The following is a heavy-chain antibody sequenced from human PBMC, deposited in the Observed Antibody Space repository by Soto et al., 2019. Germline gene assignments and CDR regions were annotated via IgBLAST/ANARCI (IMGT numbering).Heavy chain of an antibody. CDR2: IIPIFGTA. Sequence: SVKVSCKASGGTFSRYAISWVRQAPGQGLEWMGGIIPIFGTANYAQKFKCRVTITADESTSTAYMELSSLRSEDTAVYYCARERVGYSYGELDYCGQGTLVTVSS. CDR1: GGTFSRYA. V-gene: IGHV1-69*13. J-gene: IGHJ4*02. D-gene: IGHD5-18*01. CDR3: ARERVGYSYGELDY.